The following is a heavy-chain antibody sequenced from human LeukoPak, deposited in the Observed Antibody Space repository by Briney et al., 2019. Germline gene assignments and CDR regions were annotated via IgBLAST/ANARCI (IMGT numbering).Heavy chain of an antibody. V-gene: IGHV4-30-2*01. D-gene: IGHD1-20*01. CDR3: ARVLTVLPDY. CDR2: IYHSGST. CDR1: GGSISSGGYY. J-gene: IGHJ4*02. Sequence: PSQTLSLTCTVSGGSISSGGYYWSWIRQPPGKGLEWIGYIYHSGSTYYNPSLKSRVTISVDTSKNQFSLKVSSVTAADAAVYYCARVLTVLPDYWGQGTLVTVSS.